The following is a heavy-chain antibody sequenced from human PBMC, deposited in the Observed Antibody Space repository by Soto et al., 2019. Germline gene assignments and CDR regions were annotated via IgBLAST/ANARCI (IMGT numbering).Heavy chain of an antibody. CDR2: ISGSGGGT. CDR1: VFTFSSYN. CDR3: ARDGVSSTEYTWNYGTYFDY. J-gene: IGHJ4*02. Sequence: GLSLRLSCVASVFTFSSYNINCVLPSPGKVLDCFSAISGSGGGTYYADSVKGRFTISRDNSNNTLYLQMNSLRPDDTAMYYCARDGVSSTEYTWNYGTYFDYWGQGALVTVSS. V-gene: IGHV3-23*01. D-gene: IGHD1-7*01.